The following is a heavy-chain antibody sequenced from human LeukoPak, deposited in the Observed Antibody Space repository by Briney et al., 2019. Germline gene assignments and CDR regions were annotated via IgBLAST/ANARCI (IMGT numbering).Heavy chain of an antibody. D-gene: IGHD6-13*01. CDR2: ISAYNGNT. CDR1: GYTFTSYG. V-gene: IGHV1-18*01. J-gene: IGHJ4*02. Sequence: GASVKVSCKASGYTFTSYGISWVRQAPGQGLEWMGWISAYNGNTNYAQKLQGRVTMTTDTSTSTAYMELRSLRSDDTAVYYCAGSGGTYSTESFDYWGQGTLVTVSS. CDR3: AGSGGTYSTESFDY.